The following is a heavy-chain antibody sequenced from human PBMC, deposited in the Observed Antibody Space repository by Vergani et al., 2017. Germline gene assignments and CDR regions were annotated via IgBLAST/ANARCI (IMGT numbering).Heavy chain of an antibody. CDR3: AGGEGASHY. V-gene: IGHV3-21*01. D-gene: IGHD1-26*01. Sequence: EVQLVESGGGLVKPGGSLSLSCAASGFTFSSYSMNWVRQAPGKGLEWVSSISSSIIYIYYADSVKGRFTISSDNAKNSRDLQMNSLRAEDTAVYYCAGGEGASHYWGQGTLVTVSS. J-gene: IGHJ4*02. CDR1: GFTFSSYS. CDR2: ISSSIIYI.